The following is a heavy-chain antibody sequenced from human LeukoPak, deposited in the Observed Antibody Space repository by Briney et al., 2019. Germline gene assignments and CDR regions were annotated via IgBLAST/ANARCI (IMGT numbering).Heavy chain of an antibody. D-gene: IGHD6-13*01. CDR3: ARISSSNWYNERGAFDV. CDR2: VYYTGST. CDR1: GGSISSYY. V-gene: IGHV4-59*01. Sequence: SETLSLTCTVSGGSISSYYWSWIRQPAGKGLEWIGFVYYTGSTNYSPSLKSRVTISVDTSKNQFSLKLRSVTAADTAVYYCARISSSNWYNERGAFDVWGQGTMVTVSS. J-gene: IGHJ3*01.